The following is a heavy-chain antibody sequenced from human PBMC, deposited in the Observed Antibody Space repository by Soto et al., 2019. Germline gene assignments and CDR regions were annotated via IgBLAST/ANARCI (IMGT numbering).Heavy chain of an antibody. Sequence: GGSLRLSCAASGFTFSSYAMSWVRQAPGKGLEWVSAISGSGGSTYYADSVKGRFTISRDNSKNTLYLQMNSLRAEDTSVYYCANGGSLFPVGYWGQGTLVTVSS. CDR1: GFTFSSYA. V-gene: IGHV3-23*01. D-gene: IGHD3-16*01. CDR2: ISGSGGST. CDR3: ANGGSLFPVGY. J-gene: IGHJ4*02.